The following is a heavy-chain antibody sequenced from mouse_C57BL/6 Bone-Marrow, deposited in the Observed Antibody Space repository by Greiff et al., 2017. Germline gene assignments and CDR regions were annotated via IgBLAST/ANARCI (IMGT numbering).Heavy chain of an antibody. CDR2: FYPGSGSI. J-gene: IGHJ4*01. CDR1: GHTFTEYT. CDR3: ASCPYYYGSSFYARDY. Sequence: QVHVKQSGAELVKPGASVKLSCKASGHTFTEYTIHWVKQRSGQGLEWIGWFYPGSGSIKYNEKFKDKATLTADKSSSTVYMELSRLTSEDSAVYFCASCPYYYGSSFYARDYWGQGTSVTVSS. D-gene: IGHD1-1*01. V-gene: IGHV1-62-2*01.